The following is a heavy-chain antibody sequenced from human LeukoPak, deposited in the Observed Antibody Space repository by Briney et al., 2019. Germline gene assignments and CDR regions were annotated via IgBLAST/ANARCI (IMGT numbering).Heavy chain of an antibody. CDR2: IQNDGSK. V-gene: IGHV3-30*02. J-gene: IGHJ4*02. CDR1: GITFSSYG. CDR3: ARAEKDSRLDY. D-gene: IGHD6-13*01. Sequence: PGGSLRLSCAVSGITFSSYGMHWVRQAPGKGLEWVAFIQNDGSKKYADSVEGRLTISRDNSKNTLYLQLSSLRPEDTAVYYCARAEKDSRLDYWGQGTLVTVSS.